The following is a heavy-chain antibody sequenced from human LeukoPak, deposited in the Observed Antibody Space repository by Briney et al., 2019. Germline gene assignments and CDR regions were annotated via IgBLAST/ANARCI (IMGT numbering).Heavy chain of an antibody. V-gene: IGHV4-39*07. Sequence: SETLSLTCTVSGGSISSSSYYWGWIRQPPGKGLEWIGSIYYSGSTYYNPSLKSRVTISVDTSKNQFSLKLSSVTAADTAVYYCARDSVLTMVRGVITWFDPWGQGTLVTVSS. J-gene: IGHJ5*02. D-gene: IGHD3-10*01. CDR3: ARDSVLTMVRGVITWFDP. CDR1: GGSISSSSYY. CDR2: IYYSGST.